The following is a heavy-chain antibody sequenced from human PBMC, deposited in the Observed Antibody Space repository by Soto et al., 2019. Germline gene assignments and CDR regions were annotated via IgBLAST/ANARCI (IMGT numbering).Heavy chain of an antibody. V-gene: IGHV1-18*01. Sequence: ASVKVSCKASGYTFTSYGISWVRQAPGQGLEWMGWISAYNGNTNYAQKLQGRVTMTTDTSTSTAYMELRSLRSDDTAVYYCARDLYYYDSSGYFGGDYWGQGTLVTVSS. CDR3: ARDLYYYDSSGYFGGDY. CDR1: GYTFTSYG. D-gene: IGHD3-22*01. J-gene: IGHJ4*02. CDR2: ISAYNGNT.